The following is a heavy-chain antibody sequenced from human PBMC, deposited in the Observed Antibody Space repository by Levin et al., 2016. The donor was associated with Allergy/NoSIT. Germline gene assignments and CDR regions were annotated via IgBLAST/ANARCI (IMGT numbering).Heavy chain of an antibody. Sequence: SETLSLTCTVSNGSVSGHYWNWIRQPPGKGLEWVGYITSGGTTNYNPSLRGRVTMSLDTSKNHFSLRLSSVTAADTAVYFCARSLTTDQFDFWGRGSPVSVSS. J-gene: IGHJ4*02. CDR2: ITSGGTT. D-gene: IGHD4-17*01. CDR1: NGSVSGHY. CDR3: ARSLTTDQFDF. V-gene: IGHV4-59*08.